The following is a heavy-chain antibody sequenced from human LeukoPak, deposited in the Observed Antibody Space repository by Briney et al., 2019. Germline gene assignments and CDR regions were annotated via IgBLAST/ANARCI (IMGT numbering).Heavy chain of an antibody. CDR2: IQYDGSKT. Sequence: GGSLRLSCAGSGFTFSHYGMHWVRQAPGKGLEWVAGIQYDGSKTYYADSVKGRFTISRDNSKNTLYLQLNSLRAEDTAVYYCARQHCSGGDCYFFDWGQGTLVTVSS. V-gene: IGHV3-33*01. CDR1: GFTFSHYG. J-gene: IGHJ4*02. CDR3: ARQHCSGGDCYFFD. D-gene: IGHD2-15*01.